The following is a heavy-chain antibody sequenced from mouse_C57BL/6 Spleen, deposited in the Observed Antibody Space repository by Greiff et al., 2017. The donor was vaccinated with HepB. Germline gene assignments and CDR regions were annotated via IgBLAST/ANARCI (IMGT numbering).Heavy chain of an antibody. V-gene: IGHV1-55*01. J-gene: IGHJ4*01. Sequence: QVQLQQSGAELVKPGASVKMSCKASGYTFTSYWITWVKQRPGQGLEWIGDIYPGSGSTNYNEKFKSKATLTVDTSSSTAYMQLSSLTSEDSAVYYCAREEDGPNFFMDYWGQGTSVTVSS. CDR2: IYPGSGST. D-gene: IGHD2-3*01. CDR1: GYTFTSYW. CDR3: AREEDGPNFFMDY.